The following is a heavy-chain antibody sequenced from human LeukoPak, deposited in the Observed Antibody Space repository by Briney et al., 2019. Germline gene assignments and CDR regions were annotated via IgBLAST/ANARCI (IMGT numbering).Heavy chain of an antibody. V-gene: IGHV4-4*07. CDR3: ARDLGYPRYYFYY. CDR2: IFTSGST. D-gene: IGHD5-18*01. Sequence: SQTLSLTCTVSGGSISSYYWSWIRQPAGKGLEWIGRIFTSGSTNYTPSLKSRVTMSVDTSKNQLSLKRSSVTSADTAVYYCARDLGYPRYYFYYWGQGTLVTVSS. CDR1: GGSISSYY. J-gene: IGHJ4*02.